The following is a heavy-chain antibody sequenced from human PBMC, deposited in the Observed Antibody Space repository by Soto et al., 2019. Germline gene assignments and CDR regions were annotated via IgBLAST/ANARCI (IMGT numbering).Heavy chain of an antibody. CDR2: ISGGGDTT. CDR1: GFTFSNYA. V-gene: IGHV3-23*01. CDR3: AKNHWKVATTYFDH. Sequence: GGSLRLSCAASGFTFSNYAMSWVRQAPGKGLEWVSTISGGGDTTYYADSVKGRFTISRDNSKNTLYLQLNSLRAEDTAVYYCAKNHWKVATTYFDHWGQGTLVTVSS. J-gene: IGHJ4*02. D-gene: IGHD5-12*01.